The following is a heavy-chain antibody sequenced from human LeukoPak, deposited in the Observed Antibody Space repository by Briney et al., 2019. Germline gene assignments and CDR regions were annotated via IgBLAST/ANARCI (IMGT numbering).Heavy chain of an antibody. Sequence: PGGSLRLSCAASGFTFSYYAMHWVRQPPGKGLEFVSAISGNAGGTYYANSVKGRFTISRDNSKNTLYLQMNSLRAEDTAVYYCASASGYYDILTGYLFDYWGQGTLVTVSS. CDR1: GFTFSYYA. J-gene: IGHJ4*02. CDR3: ASASGYYDILTGYLFDY. CDR2: ISGNAGGT. V-gene: IGHV3-64*01. D-gene: IGHD3-9*01.